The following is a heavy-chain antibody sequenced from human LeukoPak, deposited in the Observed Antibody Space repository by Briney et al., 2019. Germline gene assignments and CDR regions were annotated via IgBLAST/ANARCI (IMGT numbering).Heavy chain of an antibody. CDR2: IYSDGKA. CDR1: GFTVSSTY. V-gene: IGHV3-53*01. CDR3: AKPVAATLSAENASTDY. Sequence: GGSLRLSCAASGFTVSSTYMSWVRQTPGKGLEWVSVIYSDGKAYYIDSVKGRFTISRDTSKNTVYLQMNSLRAEDTAVYYCAKPVAATLSAENASTDYWGQGTLVTVSS. J-gene: IGHJ4*02. D-gene: IGHD2-15*01.